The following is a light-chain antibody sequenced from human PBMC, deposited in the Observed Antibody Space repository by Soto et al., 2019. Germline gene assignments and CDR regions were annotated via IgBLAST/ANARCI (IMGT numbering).Light chain of an antibody. Sequence: EIVLTQSPGTLSLSPWERATLSCRASQSVSSYLAWYQQKPGQAPRLLIYGASTRATDVPARFSGSGSGTEFTLTISSLQSEDFAVYYCQQYNNWPETFGQGTKVDIK. V-gene: IGKV3-15*01. CDR1: QSVSSY. CDR2: GAS. J-gene: IGKJ1*01. CDR3: QQYNNWPET.